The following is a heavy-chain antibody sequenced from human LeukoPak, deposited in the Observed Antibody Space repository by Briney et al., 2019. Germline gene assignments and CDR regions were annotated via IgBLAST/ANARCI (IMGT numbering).Heavy chain of an antibody. CDR2: IYTIGST. Sequence: SETLSLTCTVSGASISSGSYYWTWIRQPAGRGLEWIGRIYTIGSTNYNPSLKSRVTISVDTSKNHFSLKLSSVTAADTAVYYCVRIGVDDAFHLWGQGTMVTVSS. J-gene: IGHJ3*01. D-gene: IGHD3-3*01. CDR1: GASISSGSYY. CDR3: VRIGVDDAFHL. V-gene: IGHV4-61*02.